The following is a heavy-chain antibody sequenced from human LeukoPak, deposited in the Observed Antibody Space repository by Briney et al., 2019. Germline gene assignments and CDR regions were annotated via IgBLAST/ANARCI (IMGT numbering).Heavy chain of an antibody. J-gene: IGHJ6*02. CDR3: ASGPYDFWSGYYTARRNYYYYYGMDV. D-gene: IGHD3-3*01. CDR1: GGTFNSYA. V-gene: IGHV1-69*13. CDR2: IIPIFGTA. Sequence: SVKVSCKASGGTFNSYAISWVRQAPGQGLEWMGGIIPIFGTANYAQKFQGRVTITADESTSTAYMELSSLRSEDTAVYYCASGPYDFWSGYYTARRNYYYYYGMDVWGQGTTVTVSS.